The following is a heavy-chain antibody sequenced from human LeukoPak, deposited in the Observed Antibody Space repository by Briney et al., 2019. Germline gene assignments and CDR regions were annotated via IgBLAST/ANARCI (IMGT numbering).Heavy chain of an antibody. CDR1: GYTFTGYY. V-gene: IGHV1-2*02. CDR2: INPNSGGT. J-gene: IGHJ4*02. CDR3: ARVMRLGYYDSSGYPHFDY. Sequence: ASVKVSCKASGYTFTGYYMHWVRQAPGQGLEWMGWINPNSGGTNYAQKFQGRVTMTRDTSISTAYMELSRLRSDDTAVYYCARVMRLGYYDSSGYPHFDYWGQGTLVTVSS. D-gene: IGHD3-22*01.